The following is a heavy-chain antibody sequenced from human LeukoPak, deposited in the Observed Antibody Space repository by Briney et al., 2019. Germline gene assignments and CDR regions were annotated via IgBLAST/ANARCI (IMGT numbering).Heavy chain of an antibody. Sequence: ASVKVSCKASGYTFTGYYMHWVRQAPGQGLEWMGWINPNSGGTNYAQKFQGRVTMTRDTSISTAYMELSRLRSDDTAVYYCARDKLSVVVPAALANWFDPWGQGTLVTVSS. CDR3: ARDKLSVVVPAALANWFDP. D-gene: IGHD2-2*01. CDR1: GYTFTGYY. J-gene: IGHJ5*02. V-gene: IGHV1-2*02. CDR2: INPNSGGT.